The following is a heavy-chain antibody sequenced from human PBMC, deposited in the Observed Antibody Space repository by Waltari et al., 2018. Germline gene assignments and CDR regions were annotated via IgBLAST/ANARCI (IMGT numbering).Heavy chain of an antibody. J-gene: IGHJ2*01. V-gene: IGHV3-74*01. CDR2: ISGTGSNT. D-gene: IGHD6-13*01. CDR3: AKYSSSSGGANWYFDL. Sequence: EVQLVESGGGLVQPGGSLRLPGAASGFTFSSYWMHWVRQAPGKGLVWVSRISGTGSNTNYADSVRGRFTISRDNAKNTLYLQMNSLTAEDTAVYYCAKYSSSSGGANWYFDLWGRGTLVTVSS. CDR1: GFTFSSYW.